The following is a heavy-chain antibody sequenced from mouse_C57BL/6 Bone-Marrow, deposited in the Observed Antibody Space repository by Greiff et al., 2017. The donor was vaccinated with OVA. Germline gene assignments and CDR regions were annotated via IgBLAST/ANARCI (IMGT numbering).Heavy chain of an antibody. V-gene: IGHV1-85*01. CDR1: GYTFTSYD. J-gene: IGHJ3*01. Sequence: LVESGPELVKPGASVKLSCKASGYTFTSYDINWVKQRPGQGLEWIGWIYPRDGSTKYNEKFKGKATLTVDTSSSTAYMELHSLTSEDSAVYFWARWGLGGEAWFAYWGQGTLVTVSA. CDR3: ARWGLGGEAWFAY. CDR2: IYPRDGST.